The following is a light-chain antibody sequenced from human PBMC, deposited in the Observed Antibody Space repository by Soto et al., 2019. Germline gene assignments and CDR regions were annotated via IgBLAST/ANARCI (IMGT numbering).Light chain of an antibody. J-gene: IGKJ1*01. V-gene: IGKV3-15*01. Sequence: IVMTQSPATLSMSPGDRATLSCRASQSLNRDLAWYQQKPGQSPRLLIFGASIRATGIPARFSGSGSGTEFTLTIGSLQSEDCALYYCQQRSNWPPSWTFXQGTKV. CDR1: QSLNRD. CDR2: GAS. CDR3: QQRSNWPPSWT.